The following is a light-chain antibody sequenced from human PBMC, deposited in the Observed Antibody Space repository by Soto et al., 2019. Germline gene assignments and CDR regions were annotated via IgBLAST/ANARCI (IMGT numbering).Light chain of an antibody. CDR2: AAS. CDR3: LGPIRFLVS. V-gene: IGKV1-5*01. J-gene: IGKJ4*01. CDR1: QSISIW. Sequence: DIQMTQSPSTLSASVGDRVTITCRASQSISIWLAWFQQKPGKAPKLLVYAASSLQSGVPSRFSGSGSGTDFTLTIISLQPEDFAAYYCLGPIRFLVSVAGGTKVDIK.